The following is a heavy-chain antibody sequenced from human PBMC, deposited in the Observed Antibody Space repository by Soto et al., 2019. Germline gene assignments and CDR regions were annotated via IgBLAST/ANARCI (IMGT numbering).Heavy chain of an antibody. V-gene: IGHV3-30*03. CDR2: VSDDGITT. CDR1: GFTFSGYG. Sequence: QVRLVESGGGVVQPGRSLRLSCAASGFTFSGYGMHWVRQAPGKGLQWVAVVSDDGITTYYAESVKGRFTVSRDSSKNSLYLQMNSLRTEDTAVYYCAREVDHVIGPDAYSFDYWGQVTLVTVSS. J-gene: IGHJ4*02. D-gene: IGHD3-16*01. CDR3: AREVDHVIGPDAYSFDY.